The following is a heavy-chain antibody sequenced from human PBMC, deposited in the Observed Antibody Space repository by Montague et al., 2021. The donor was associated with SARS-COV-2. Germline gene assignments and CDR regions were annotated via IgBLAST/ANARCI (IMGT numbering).Heavy chain of an antibody. V-gene: IGHV4-59*01. J-gene: IGHJ4*02. CDR3: ARAQNTYFIDNCVNYFDS. Sequence: SETLSLTCGVSGGSIAGYYWSWIRQPPGKGLEWIGYVYYTGSTKYNPSLKTRVTLSLDTPKNHFSLKLASVTAADTAVYYCARAQNTYFIDNCVNYFDSWGLGALVTVSS. CDR1: GGSIAGYY. D-gene: IGHD1-1*01. CDR2: VYYTGST.